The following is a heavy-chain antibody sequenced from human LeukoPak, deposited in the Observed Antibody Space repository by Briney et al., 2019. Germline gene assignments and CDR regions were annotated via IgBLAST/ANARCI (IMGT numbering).Heavy chain of an antibody. CDR2: IYYSGST. CDR1: GGSISSSSYY. V-gene: IGHV4-39*01. D-gene: IGHD6-19*01. CDR3: ARLSIAVAGPNFDY. Sequence: SETLSLTCTVSGGSISSSSYYWGWIRQPPGKGLEWIGSIYYSGSTYYNPSLKSRVTISVDTSKYQFSLKLSSVTAADTAVYYCARLSIAVAGPNFDYWGQGTLVTVSS. J-gene: IGHJ4*02.